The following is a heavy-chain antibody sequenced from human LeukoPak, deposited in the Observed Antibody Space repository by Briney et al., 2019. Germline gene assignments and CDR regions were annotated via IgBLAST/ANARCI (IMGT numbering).Heavy chain of an antibody. CDR3: ARNPPPIAVAELPFRGWFDP. Sequence: GASVKVSCKASGGTFSSYTISWMRQAPGQGLEWMGRIIPILGIANYAQKFQGRVTITADKSTSTAYMELSSLRSEDTAVYYCARNPPPIAVAELPFRGWFDPWGQGTLVTVSS. CDR2: IIPILGIA. D-gene: IGHD6-19*01. J-gene: IGHJ5*02. CDR1: GGTFSSYT. V-gene: IGHV1-69*02.